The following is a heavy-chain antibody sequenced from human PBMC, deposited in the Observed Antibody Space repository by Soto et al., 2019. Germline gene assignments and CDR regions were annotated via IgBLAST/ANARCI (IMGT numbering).Heavy chain of an antibody. CDR3: AREVDSVVVVGARKDAFDI. V-gene: IGHV3-23*01. D-gene: IGHD2-15*01. Sequence: GGSLRLSCAASGFTFSSYAMSWVRQAPGKGLEGVSAISGSGGSTYYADSVKGGFTISRDNSKNTLYLQMNSLRAEDTAVYYCAREVDSVVVVGARKDAFDIWGQGTMVTVSS. CDR2: ISGSGGST. J-gene: IGHJ3*02. CDR1: GFTFSSYA.